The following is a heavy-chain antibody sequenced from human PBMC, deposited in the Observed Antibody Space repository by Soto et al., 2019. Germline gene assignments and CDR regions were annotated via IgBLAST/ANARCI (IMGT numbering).Heavy chain of an antibody. Sequence: EVQLLESGGGLVQPGGSLRLSCVGSGFFFSSYTMTWVRQAPGKGLEWVSSFSATSENTYYADSVRGRFTISRDNSKNTLFLQMNSLTADDTAMYYCAKARDQQWVRLPFDYWGQGIPVIVSS. CDR2: FSATSENT. V-gene: IGHV3-23*01. CDR1: GFFFSSYT. CDR3: AKARDQQWVRLPFDY. J-gene: IGHJ4*02. D-gene: IGHD6-19*01.